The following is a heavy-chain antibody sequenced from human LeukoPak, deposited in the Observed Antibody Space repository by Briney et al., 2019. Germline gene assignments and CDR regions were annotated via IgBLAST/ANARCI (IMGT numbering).Heavy chain of an antibody. CDR1: VFTFRSYS. D-gene: IGHD2-2*01. J-gene: IGHJ6*02. CDR2: ISSSSSTI. Sequence: GGSLRLSCAASVFTFRSYSMNWVRQAPWKGLEWISYISSSSSTIYYADSVKGRFTISRDNAKNSLYLQMNSLRAEDTAVYYCARDRGCSSTSCYGYYSYGMDVWGQGTTVTVSS. CDR3: ARDRGCSSTSCYGYYSYGMDV. V-gene: IGHV3-48*01.